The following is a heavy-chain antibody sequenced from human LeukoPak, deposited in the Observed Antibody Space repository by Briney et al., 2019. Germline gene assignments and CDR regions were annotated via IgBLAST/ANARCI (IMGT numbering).Heavy chain of an antibody. D-gene: IGHD2-2*01. CDR3: ARALTAASAY. CDR1: GFTFSSYS. V-gene: IGHV3-21*01. Sequence: GGSLRLSCAASGFTFSSYSMNSVRQAPGKGLEWVSSISSSGSYIYYADSVKGRFTISRDNAKNSLYLQMNSLRAEDTAVYYCARALTAASAYWGQGSLVTVSS. CDR2: ISSSGSYI. J-gene: IGHJ4*02.